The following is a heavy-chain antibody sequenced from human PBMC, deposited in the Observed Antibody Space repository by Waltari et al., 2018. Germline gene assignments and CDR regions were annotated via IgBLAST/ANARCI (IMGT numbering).Heavy chain of an antibody. J-gene: IGHJ4*02. CDR1: GFTFSSYW. Sequence: EVQLVESGGGLVQPGGSLRLSCAASGFTFSSYWMHWIRQAPGKGLGWVSRIKTDGSSTSYADSGNGRFTISRDNAKNTLYLQMNSLRAEDTAVYYCARSYCTNGVCVEFDYWGQGTLVTVSS. D-gene: IGHD2-8*01. CDR3: ARSYCTNGVCVEFDY. CDR2: IKTDGSST. V-gene: IGHV3-74*01.